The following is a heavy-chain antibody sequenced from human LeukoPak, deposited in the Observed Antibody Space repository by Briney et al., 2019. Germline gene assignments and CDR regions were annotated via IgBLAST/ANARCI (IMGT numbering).Heavy chain of an antibody. J-gene: IGHJ4*02. CDR3: ARNYYGSGTGPRY. Sequence: PSETLSLTCAVYGGSFSGYYWSWIRQPPGKGLEWIGYIYYSGSTNYNPSLKSRVTISVDTSKNQFSLKLRSVSAADTAVYYCARNYYGSGTGPRYWGQGTLVTVSS. D-gene: IGHD3-10*01. CDR2: IYYSGST. V-gene: IGHV4-59*01. CDR1: GGSFSGYY.